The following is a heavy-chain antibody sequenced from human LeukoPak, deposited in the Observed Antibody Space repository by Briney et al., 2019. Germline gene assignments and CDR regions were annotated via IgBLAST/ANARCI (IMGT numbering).Heavy chain of an antibody. J-gene: IGHJ4*02. Sequence: GASVKVSCKASGGTFSSYAISWVRQAPGQGLEWMGGIIPIFGTANYAQKFQGRVTITADESTSTAYMELSSLRSEDTAVCYCARGYSSGWYGYFDYWGQGTLVTVSS. CDR1: GGTFSSYA. V-gene: IGHV1-69*01. D-gene: IGHD6-19*01. CDR3: ARGYSSGWYGYFDY. CDR2: IIPIFGTA.